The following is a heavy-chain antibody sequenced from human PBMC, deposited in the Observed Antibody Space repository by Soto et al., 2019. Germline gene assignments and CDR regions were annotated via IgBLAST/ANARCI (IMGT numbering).Heavy chain of an antibody. CDR3: TRDGRDIVVVPAADEGYYMDV. CDR1: GFTFGDYA. J-gene: IGHJ6*03. V-gene: IGHV3-49*03. D-gene: IGHD2-2*01. CDR2: IRSKAYGGTT. Sequence: PGGSLRLSCTASGFTFGDYAMSWFRQAPGKGLEWVGFIRSKAYGGTTEYAASVKGRFTISRDDSKSIAYLQMNSLKTEDTAVYYCTRDGRDIVVVPAADEGYYMDVWGKGTTVTVSS.